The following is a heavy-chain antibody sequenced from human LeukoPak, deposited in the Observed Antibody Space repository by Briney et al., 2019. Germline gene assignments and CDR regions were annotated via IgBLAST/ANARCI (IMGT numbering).Heavy chain of an antibody. D-gene: IGHD5-12*01. V-gene: IGHV3-49*04. J-gene: IGHJ6*02. CDR2: IRSKAYGGTT. CDR1: GFTFSSYA. Sequence: GGSLRLSCAASGFTFSSYAMSWVRQAPGKGLEWVGFIRSKAYGGTTDFAASVKGRFIISRDDSKSIAYLQMNSLKSEDTAVYYCTAYDPSDYYGMDVWGQGTTVTVS. CDR3: TAYDPSDYYGMDV.